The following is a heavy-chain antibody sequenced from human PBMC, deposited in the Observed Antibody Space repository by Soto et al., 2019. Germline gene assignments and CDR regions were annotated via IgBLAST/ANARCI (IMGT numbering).Heavy chain of an antibody. V-gene: IGHV1-69*05. D-gene: IGHD4-17*01. J-gene: IGHJ6*02. CDR1: GGTFSSYA. Sequence: ASVKVSCKASGGTFSSYAISWVRQAPGQGLEWMGGIIPIFGTANYAQKLQGRVTMTTDTSTSTAYMELRSLRSDDTAVYYCASGLTTRDGMDVWGQGTTVTVSS. CDR2: IIPIFGTA. CDR3: ASGLTTRDGMDV.